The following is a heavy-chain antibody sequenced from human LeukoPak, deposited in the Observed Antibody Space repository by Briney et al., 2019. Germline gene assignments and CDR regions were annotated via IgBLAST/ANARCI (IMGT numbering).Heavy chain of an antibody. V-gene: IGHV3-23*01. CDR3: AKGPSPDYFDY. CDR1: GFTFSSYA. Sequence: PGGSLRLSCAASGFTFSSYAMSWVRQAPGKGLEWVSAISGSGGNTYYANSVKGRFTISRDNSKNTLSLQMNSLRADDTAVYFCAKGPSPDYFDYWGQGTLVTVSS. J-gene: IGHJ4*02. CDR2: ISGSGGNT.